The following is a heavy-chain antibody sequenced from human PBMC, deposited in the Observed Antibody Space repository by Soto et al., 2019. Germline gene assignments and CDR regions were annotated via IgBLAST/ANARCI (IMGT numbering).Heavy chain of an antibody. D-gene: IGHD2-21*02. CDR3: TTRMTAHFDY. Sequence: QPWGSLRLSCVASGFTFIHYTLNFFRRAPGKGLEWVSTISDRPTGHTHYAESVRGRFTISRDDSRDTVFLQMDSLRAEDTAVYYCTTRMTAHFDYWGQGVLVTVSS. J-gene: IGHJ4*02. CDR2: ISDRPTGHT. V-gene: IGHV3-23*01. CDR1: GFTFIHYT.